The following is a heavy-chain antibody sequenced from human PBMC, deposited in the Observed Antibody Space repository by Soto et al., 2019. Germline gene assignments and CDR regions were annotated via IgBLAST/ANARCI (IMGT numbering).Heavy chain of an antibody. V-gene: IGHV3-33*01. CDR1: GFTFSSYG. Sequence: GGSLRLSCAASGFTFSSYGMHWVRQAPGKGLEWVAVIWYDGSNKYYADSVKGRFTISRDNSKNTLYLQMNSLRAEDTAVYYCARTKTNLEWLLSDLDYWGQGTLVTVSS. D-gene: IGHD3-3*01. CDR2: IWYDGSNK. CDR3: ARTKTNLEWLLSDLDY. J-gene: IGHJ4*02.